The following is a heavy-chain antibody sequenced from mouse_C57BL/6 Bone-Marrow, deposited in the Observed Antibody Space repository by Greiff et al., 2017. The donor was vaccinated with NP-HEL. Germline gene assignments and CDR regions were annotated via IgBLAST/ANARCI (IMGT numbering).Heavy chain of an antibody. V-gene: IGHV14-4*01. CDR3: TTDGSSPYAMDY. CDR1: GFNIKDDY. J-gene: IGHJ4*01. Sequence: EVQLQQSGAELVRPGASVKLSCTVSGFNIKDDYMHWVKQRPEQGLEWIGWIDPENGDTEYASKFQGKATITADTSSNPAYLQLCILTSVYTAVYYCTTDGSSPYAMDYWGQGTSVTVSS. CDR2: IDPENGDT. D-gene: IGHD1-1*01.